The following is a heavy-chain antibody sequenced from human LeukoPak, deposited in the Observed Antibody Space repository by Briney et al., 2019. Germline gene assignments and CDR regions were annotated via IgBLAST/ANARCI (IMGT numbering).Heavy chain of an antibody. CDR2: IKSKTDGGTT. CDR1: GFTFSNAW. J-gene: IGHJ2*01. V-gene: IGHV3-15*01. D-gene: IGHD3-22*01. CDR3: TTANPPRWLRSWYFDL. Sequence: GGSLRLSCAASGFTFSNAWMSWVRQAPGKGLEWVGRIKSKTDGGTTDYAAPVKGRFTISRDDSKNTLYLQMNSLKTEDTAVYYCTTANPPRWLRSWYFDLWGRGTLVTVSS.